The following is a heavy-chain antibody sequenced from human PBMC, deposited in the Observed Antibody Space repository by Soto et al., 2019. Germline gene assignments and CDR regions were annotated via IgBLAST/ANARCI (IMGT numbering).Heavy chain of an antibody. J-gene: IGHJ4*02. Sequence: GGSLRLSCAASGFTFSSYGMHWVRQAPGKGLEWVAVISYDGSNKYYADSVKGRFTISRDNSKNTLYLQMNSLRAEDTAVYYCALLGASMDNWNYLDYWGQGTLVTVSS. CDR2: ISYDGSNK. V-gene: IGHV3-30*03. D-gene: IGHD1-20*01. CDR1: GFTFSSYG. CDR3: ALLGASMDNWNYLDY.